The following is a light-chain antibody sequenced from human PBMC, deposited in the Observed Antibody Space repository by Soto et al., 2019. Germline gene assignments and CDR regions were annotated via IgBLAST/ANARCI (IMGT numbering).Light chain of an antibody. CDR1: SSDVGGYNY. Sequence: QSALTQPASVSGSPGQSITISCTGTSSDVGGYNYVSWYQQHPGKAPKLMIYEVSNRPSGVSNRFSGSKSGNTASLTISGLQAEDEADYYCSSYTSSSTLEVFGTATNVTVL. CDR3: SSYTSSSTLEV. V-gene: IGLV2-14*01. J-gene: IGLJ1*01. CDR2: EVS.